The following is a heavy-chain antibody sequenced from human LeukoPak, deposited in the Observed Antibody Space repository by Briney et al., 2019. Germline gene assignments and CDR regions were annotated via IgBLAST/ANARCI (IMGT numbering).Heavy chain of an antibody. V-gene: IGHV4-38-2*02. D-gene: IGHD3-10*01. CDR2: IYHSGST. CDR3: ASSWSYYYGSGSYDMAFYYYYMDV. CDR1: GYSISSGYY. J-gene: IGHJ6*03. Sequence: PSETLSLTCTVSGYSISSGYYWGWIRQPPGKGLEWIGSIYHSGSTYYNPSLKSRVTISVDTSKNQFSLKLSSVTAADTAVYYCASSWSYYYGSGSYDMAFYYYYMDVWGKGTTVTVSS.